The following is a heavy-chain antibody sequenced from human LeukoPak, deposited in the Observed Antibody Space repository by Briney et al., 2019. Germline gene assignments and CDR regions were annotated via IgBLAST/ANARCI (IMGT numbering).Heavy chain of an antibody. J-gene: IGHJ5*02. CDR1: GFTFSSYS. D-gene: IGHD4-17*01. Sequence: PGGSLRLSCAASGFTFSSYSMNWVRQAPGKGLEWVSSISSSDYRYHADSVKGRFTISRDNPKKSLYLQMNSLRAEDTAVYYCARGATTTRFGRFDPWGQGTLVIVSS. CDR3: ARGATTTRFGRFDP. V-gene: IGHV3-21*01. CDR2: ISSSDYR.